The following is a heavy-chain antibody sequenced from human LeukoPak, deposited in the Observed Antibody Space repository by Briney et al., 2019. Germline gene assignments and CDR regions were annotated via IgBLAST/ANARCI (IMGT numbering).Heavy chain of an antibody. CDR2: IFTRGST. D-gene: IGHD5-12*01. J-gene: IGHJ6*03. V-gene: IGHV4-61*02. Sequence: PSQTLSLTWTVSGGSITSSTSCWSWIRQPAGRGLEWIGRIFTRGSTNYNPALKSRVTMSVDTSKNQFSLKLSSVTAADTAVYYCARDRSAYDYDKRWFYYYMDVWGKGTTVTVSS. CDR1: GGSITSSTSC. CDR3: ARDRSAYDYDKRWFYYYMDV.